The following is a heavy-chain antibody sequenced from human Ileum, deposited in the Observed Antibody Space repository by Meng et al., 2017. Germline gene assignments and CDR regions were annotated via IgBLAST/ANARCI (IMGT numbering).Heavy chain of an antibody. J-gene: IGHJ4*02. D-gene: IGHD4-17*01. CDR2: ISSSGSTI. CDR1: GFTFSNYE. Sequence: GGSLRLSCADSGFTFSNYEMNWVRQAPGKGLEWVSYISSSGSTIYYADSVKGRVTISVDKSNNQFSLELRSVTAADTAVYYCARHDFGDNTAAFDYWGQGTQVTVSS. V-gene: IGHV3-48*03. CDR3: ARHDFGDNTAAFDY.